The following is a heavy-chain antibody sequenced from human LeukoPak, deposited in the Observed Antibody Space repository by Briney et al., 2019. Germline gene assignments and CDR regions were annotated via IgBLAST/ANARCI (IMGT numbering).Heavy chain of an antibody. CDR2: ISWNSGSI. Sequence: GGSLRLSCAASGFTFDDYAMHWVRQAPGKGLEWVSGISWNSGSIGYADSVKGRFTISRDNAKNSLYLQMNSLRAEDTALYYCARHFSVATTSPLQHWGPGTLVTVSS. J-gene: IGHJ1*01. D-gene: IGHD5-12*01. CDR1: GFTFDDYA. V-gene: IGHV3-9*01. CDR3: ARHFSVATTSPLQH.